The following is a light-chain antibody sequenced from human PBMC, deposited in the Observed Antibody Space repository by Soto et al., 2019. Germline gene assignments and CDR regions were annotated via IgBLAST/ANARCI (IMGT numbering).Light chain of an antibody. J-gene: IGKJ1*01. CDR3: QHYGSSGT. CDR1: QSIRSNY. CDR2: GAS. V-gene: IGKV3-20*01. Sequence: IMLTLSPGTLSLSPGERATLSCRASQSIRSNYVAWYQQKPGQGPRLLIYGASSRATGIPDRFSGSGSGTDFTLIISRLEPEDFAVYYCQHYGSSGTFGQGTKVDI.